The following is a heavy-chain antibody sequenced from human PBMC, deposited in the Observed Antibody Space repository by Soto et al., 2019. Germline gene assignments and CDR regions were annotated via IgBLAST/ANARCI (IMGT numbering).Heavy chain of an antibody. CDR1: GYTFISRA. CDR3: ARDPGSGHYFDY. V-gene: IGHV1-3*01. Sequence: ASVKVSCKASGYTFISRALHWVRQAPGQRLEWMGWINPDNANTKYSQNFQGRVTFTRDTSATTAYMELSSLRSEDTAVYFCARDPGSGHYFDYWGEGTLVTVSS. J-gene: IGHJ4*02. CDR2: INPDNANT. D-gene: IGHD2-15*01.